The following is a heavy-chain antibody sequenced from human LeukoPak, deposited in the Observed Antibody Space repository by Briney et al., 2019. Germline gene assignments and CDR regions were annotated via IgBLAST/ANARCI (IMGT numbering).Heavy chain of an antibody. CDR1: GFTFSRYW. CDR3: ARGTAAAKIDY. Sequence: AGGSLRLSCAASGFTFSRYWMHWVRQAPGKGLVWVSRINSDGSSTSYADSVKGRFTISRDNAKNSLYLQMNSLRAEDTAVYYCARGTAAAKIDYWGQGTLVTVSS. D-gene: IGHD6-13*01. J-gene: IGHJ4*02. V-gene: IGHV3-74*01. CDR2: INSDGSST.